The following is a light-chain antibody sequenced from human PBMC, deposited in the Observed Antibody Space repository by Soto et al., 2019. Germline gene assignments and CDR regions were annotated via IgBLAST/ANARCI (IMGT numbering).Light chain of an antibody. CDR1: SSDVGGYDY. Sequence: QSALTQPASVSGSPGQSITFSCTGTSSDVGGYDYVSWYQQHPGKAPKLMIYDVTNRPSGVSTRFSASKSGNTASLTISGLQAEDEADYYCCSFSSITTRIFGGGTKLTVL. CDR3: CSFSSITTRI. J-gene: IGLJ2*01. V-gene: IGLV2-14*03. CDR2: DVT.